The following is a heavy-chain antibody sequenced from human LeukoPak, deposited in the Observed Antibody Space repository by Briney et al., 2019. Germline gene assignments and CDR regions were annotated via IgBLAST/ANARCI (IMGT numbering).Heavy chain of an antibody. CDR2: INQHGSEK. CDR3: ARAFYSYFDY. D-gene: IGHD2/OR15-2a*01. CDR1: GLNFRSSW. V-gene: IGHV3-7*03. Sequence: GGSLRLSCAASGLNFRSSWMSWIRQAPGKGLERVANINQHGSEKYYVDSVKGRFTISRDNAKNSLYLQMNSLRVEDPAVYYCARAFYSYFDYWDQGTLVVVST. J-gene: IGHJ4*02.